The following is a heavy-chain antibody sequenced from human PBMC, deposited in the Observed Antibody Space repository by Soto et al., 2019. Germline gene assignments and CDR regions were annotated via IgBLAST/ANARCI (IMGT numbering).Heavy chain of an antibody. V-gene: IGHV1-18*01. CDR2: ISAYNGNT. D-gene: IGHD3-22*01. CDR3: ARGGVTYYYDSSGYWNWFDP. Sequence: ASVKVSCKASGYTFTSYGISWVRQAPGQGLEWMGWISAYNGNTNYAQKLQGRVTMTTDTSTSTAYMELRSLRSDDTAVYYCARGGVTYYYDSSGYWNWFDPWGQGTLVTV. J-gene: IGHJ5*02. CDR1: GYTFTSYG.